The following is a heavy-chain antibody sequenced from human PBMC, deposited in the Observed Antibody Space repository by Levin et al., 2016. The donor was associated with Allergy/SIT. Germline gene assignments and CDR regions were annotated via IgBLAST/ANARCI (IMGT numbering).Heavy chain of an antibody. CDR2: IYYSGGT. J-gene: IGHJ4*02. CDR3: ARRNSGWKRIFDY. CDR1: GGSISSSNYY. D-gene: IGHD6-19*01. V-gene: IGHV4-39*01. Sequence: SETLSLTCTVSGGSISSSNYYWAWIRQPPGKGLEWIGSIYYSGGTYYKSSLKSRVTISVGTSKNQFSLEMRSVTAADTAVYFCARRNSGWKRIFDYWGQGTLVTVSS.